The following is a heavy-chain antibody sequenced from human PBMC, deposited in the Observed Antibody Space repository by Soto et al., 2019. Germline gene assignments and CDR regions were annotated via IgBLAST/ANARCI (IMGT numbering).Heavy chain of an antibody. V-gene: IGHV3-33*01. J-gene: IGHJ4*02. CDR1: GFPFRSYG. CDR3: ASSIN. Sequence: ESGGGVVQPGRSLRLSCAASGFPFRSYGMHWVRQAPGKGLDWVAVIWYDGSNKDYADSVKGRFTISRDNSKNTLFLQMNNLRVDDTAVYYCASSINWGQGTLVTVSS. CDR2: IWYDGSNK.